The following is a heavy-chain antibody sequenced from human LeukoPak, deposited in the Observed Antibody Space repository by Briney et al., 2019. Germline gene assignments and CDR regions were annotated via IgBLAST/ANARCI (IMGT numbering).Heavy chain of an antibody. CDR1: GDTFTGYY. V-gene: IGHV1-2*02. Sequence: ASVKVSCKASGDTFTGYYMHWVRQAPGQGLEWMGWINPNSGGTNYAQKFQGRVTMTRDTSISTAYMELSRLRSDDTAVYYCARDYSNGDWVDYWGQGTLVTVSS. D-gene: IGHD4-11*01. CDR2: INPNSGGT. CDR3: ARDYSNGDWVDY. J-gene: IGHJ4*02.